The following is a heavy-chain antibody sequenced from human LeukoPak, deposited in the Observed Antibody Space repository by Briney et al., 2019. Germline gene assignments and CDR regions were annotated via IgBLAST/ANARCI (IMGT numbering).Heavy chain of an antibody. D-gene: IGHD3-10*01. CDR2: IYYSGST. V-gene: IGHV4-59*01. Sequence: SETLSLTCTVSGGSISSYYWSWIRQPPGKGLEWIGYIYYSGSTNYNPSLKSRVTISVDTSKNQFSLKLSSVTAADTAVYYCARAHPIIMVRGVINWFDPWGQGTLATVSS. CDR3: ARAHPIIMVRGVINWFDP. J-gene: IGHJ5*02. CDR1: GGSISSYY.